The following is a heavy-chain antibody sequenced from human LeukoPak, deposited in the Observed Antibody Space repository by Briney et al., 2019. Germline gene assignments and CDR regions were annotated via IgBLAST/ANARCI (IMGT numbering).Heavy chain of an antibody. J-gene: IGHJ3*02. CDR2: INHSGST. Sequence: PSETLSLTCAVYVGSFSGYYWSWIRQPPGKGLEWIGEINHSGSTNYNPSLKSRVTISVDTSKNQFSLKLSSVTAADTAVYYCARVYYDFWSGYEYDAFDIWGQGTIVTVSS. V-gene: IGHV4-34*01. CDR3: ARVYYDFWSGYEYDAFDI. CDR1: VGSFSGYY. D-gene: IGHD3-3*01.